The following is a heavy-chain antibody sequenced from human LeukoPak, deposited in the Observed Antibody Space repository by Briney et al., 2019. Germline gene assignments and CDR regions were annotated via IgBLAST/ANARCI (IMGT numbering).Heavy chain of an antibody. V-gene: IGHV3-11*06. CDR1: GFTFSDYY. J-gene: IGHJ3*02. CDR2: ISTSSSFL. D-gene: IGHD6-19*01. CDR3: ARGRVGQWLVDAFDI. Sequence: GSLRLSCAASGFTFSDYYMSWIRQAPGKGLEWVSSISTSSSFLYYADSVKGRFTISRDNAKNSLYLQMNSLRAEDTAVYYCARGRVGQWLVDAFDIWGQGTMVTVSS.